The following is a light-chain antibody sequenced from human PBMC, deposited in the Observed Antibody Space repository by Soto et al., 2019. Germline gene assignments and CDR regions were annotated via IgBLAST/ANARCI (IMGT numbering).Light chain of an antibody. CDR3: SSYTTTSTVV. CDR1: SSDIGGHNY. V-gene: IGLV2-14*01. Sequence: QSALTQPASVSGSPGQSITVCTGTSSDIGGHNYVSWYQQHPGKVPKLIIYEVSNRPSGVSNRFSGSKSGNTASLTVSGLQAEDEADYYCSSYTTTSTVVFGGGTKVTVL. CDR2: EVS. J-gene: IGLJ2*01.